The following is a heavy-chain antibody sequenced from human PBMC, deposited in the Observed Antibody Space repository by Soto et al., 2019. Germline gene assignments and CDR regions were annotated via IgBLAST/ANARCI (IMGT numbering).Heavy chain of an antibody. CDR2: IYYSGST. CDR1: GGSISSGGYY. Sequence: PSDTLSLTCTVSGGSISSGGYYWSWIRQHPGKGLEGIGYIYYSGSTYYNPSLKSRVTISVDTSKNQFSLKLSSVTAADTAVYYCASWYYYDSKAGMDVWGQGTTVTVSS. D-gene: IGHD3-22*01. J-gene: IGHJ6*02. CDR3: ASWYYYDSKAGMDV. V-gene: IGHV4-31*03.